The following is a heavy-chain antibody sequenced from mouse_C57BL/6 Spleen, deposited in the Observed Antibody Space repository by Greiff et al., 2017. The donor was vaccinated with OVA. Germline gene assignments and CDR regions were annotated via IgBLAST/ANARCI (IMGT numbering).Heavy chain of an antibody. CDR3: ARHEPDYDAFDY. CDR2: FYPGSGSI. CDR1: GYTFTEYT. D-gene: IGHD2-4*01. Sequence: VKVVESGAELVKPGASVKLSCKASGYTFTEYTIHWVKQRSGQGLEWIGWFYPGSGSIKYNEKFKDKATLTADKSSSTVYMELSRLTSEDSAVYFCARHEPDYDAFDYWGQGTTLTVSS. V-gene: IGHV1-62-2*01. J-gene: IGHJ2*01.